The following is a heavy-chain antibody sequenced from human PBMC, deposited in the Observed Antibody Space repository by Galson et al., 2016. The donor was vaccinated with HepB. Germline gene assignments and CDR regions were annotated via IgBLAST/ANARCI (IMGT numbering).Heavy chain of an antibody. D-gene: IGHD4-17*01. CDR3: ARPIDYGDSLDY. CDR1: GYTFTDYS. J-gene: IGHJ4*02. CDR2: INPGNGST. V-gene: IGHV1-46*01. Sequence: SVKVSCKASGYTFTDYSMHWVRQAPGQGLEWMGVINPGNGSTSYAQKFRGRVAMTRDTSTSTVYMELSSPSSDDAAVYYCARPIDYGDSLDYWGQGTLVTVSS.